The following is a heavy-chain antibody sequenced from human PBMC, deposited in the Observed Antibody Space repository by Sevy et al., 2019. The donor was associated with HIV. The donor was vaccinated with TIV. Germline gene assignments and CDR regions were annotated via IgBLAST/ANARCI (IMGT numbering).Heavy chain of an antibody. Sequence: GGSLRLSCEASGFTVSGNYMAWVRLAPGKGLEWVSLIDSGGSTYYADSVKGGFTISRDNAKNTLYLQMNPLRAEDTAVYFCARDRYYDASGYYYYYYGMDVLGQGTTVTVSS. CDR3: ARDRYYDASGYYYYYYGMDV. J-gene: IGHJ6*02. CDR2: IDSGGST. CDR1: GFTVSGNY. D-gene: IGHD3-22*01. V-gene: IGHV3-66*01.